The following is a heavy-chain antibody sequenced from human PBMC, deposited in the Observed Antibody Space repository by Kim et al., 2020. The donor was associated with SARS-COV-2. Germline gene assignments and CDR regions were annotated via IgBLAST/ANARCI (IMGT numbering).Heavy chain of an antibody. D-gene: IGHD2-15*01. CDR3: VKGGSDVVGPGFDI. CDR1: GGSVTSSNW. Sequence: SETLSLTCGVSGGSVTSSNWWSWVRQPPGKGLEWIGEIYHSGTTKYNPSLKSRVTISMDKSKNQLSLNLNSVTAADTAVYYCVKGGSDVVGPGFDIWGQGKMGIVSS. J-gene: IGHJ3*02. V-gene: IGHV4-4*02. CDR2: IYHSGTT.